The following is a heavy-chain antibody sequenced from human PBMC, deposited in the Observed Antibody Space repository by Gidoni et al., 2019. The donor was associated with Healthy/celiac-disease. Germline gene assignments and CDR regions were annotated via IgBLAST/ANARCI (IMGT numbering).Heavy chain of an antibody. CDR2: MYSGGST. Sequence: EVQLVESGGGLVQPGGSLRLSCAASGFTVSSNYMSWVRQAPGKGLEWVSVMYSGGSTYYADSVKGRFTISRDNSKNTLYLQMNSLRAEDTAVYYCARDWQRGAFDIWGQGTMVTVSS. V-gene: IGHV3-66*01. CDR3: ARDWQRGAFDI. D-gene: IGHD6-25*01. CDR1: GFTVSSNY. J-gene: IGHJ3*02.